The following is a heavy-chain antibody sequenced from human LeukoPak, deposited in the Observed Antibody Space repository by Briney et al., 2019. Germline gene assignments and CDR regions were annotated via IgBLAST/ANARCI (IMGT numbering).Heavy chain of an antibody. V-gene: IGHV3-30-3*01. D-gene: IGHD6-19*01. CDR3: ARDPQEQWLTINWFDP. J-gene: IGHJ5*02. Sequence: GRSLRLSCAASGLTFSSYAMHWVRQAPGKGLEWVAVISYDGSNKYYADSVKGRFTISRDNSKNTLYLQMNSLRAEDTAVYYCARDPQEQWLTINWFDPWGQGTLVTVSS. CDR2: ISYDGSNK. CDR1: GLTFSSYA.